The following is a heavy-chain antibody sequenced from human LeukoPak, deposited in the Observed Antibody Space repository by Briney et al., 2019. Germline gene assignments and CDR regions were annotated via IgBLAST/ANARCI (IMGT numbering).Heavy chain of an antibody. Sequence: SETLSLTCTVSGGSISSYYWSWIRQPPGKGLERIGYIYYSGSTNYNPSLKSRVTISVDTSKNQFSLKLSSVTAADTAVYYCAREGGAQYYDSSGYYDYWGQGTLVTVSS. CDR3: AREGGAQYYDSSGYYDY. D-gene: IGHD3-22*01. CDR2: IYYSGST. V-gene: IGHV4-59*01. J-gene: IGHJ4*02. CDR1: GGSISSYY.